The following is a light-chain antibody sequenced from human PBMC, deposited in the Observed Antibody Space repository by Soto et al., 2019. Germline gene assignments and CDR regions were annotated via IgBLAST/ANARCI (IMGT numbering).Light chain of an antibody. V-gene: IGKV1-27*01. CDR2: AAS. CDR1: QGISNY. J-gene: IGKJ1*01. CDR3: QNYFSAPET. Sequence: DIQMTQSPSSLSASVGDRVTITCRASQGISNYLARYQQKPGKIPEVLIYAASTLHSGVPSRFGGSGSGTEFTLTIDNVQPVDVATYYCQNYFSAPETFGQGTKVEIK.